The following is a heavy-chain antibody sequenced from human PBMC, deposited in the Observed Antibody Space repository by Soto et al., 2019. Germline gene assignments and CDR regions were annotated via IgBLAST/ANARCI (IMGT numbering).Heavy chain of an antibody. CDR2: ISGYNGNT. J-gene: IGHJ6*02. CDR3: AREGPRPYYYYGMDV. CDR1: GYTFSMSG. Sequence: ASVKVSCKSSGYTFSMSGISWVRQAPGQGLEWKGWISGYNGNTNYEQKIKDRVTMTTNTTTNTAYMELRSLRSDDTAVYYCAREGPRPYYYYGMDVWG. V-gene: IGHV1-18*01.